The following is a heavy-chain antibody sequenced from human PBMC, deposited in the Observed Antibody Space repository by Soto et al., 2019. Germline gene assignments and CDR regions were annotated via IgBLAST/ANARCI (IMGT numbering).Heavy chain of an antibody. J-gene: IGHJ4*02. D-gene: IGHD1-26*01. CDR1: TFTFSSYA. Sequence: EVQLLESGGGLVQPGGSLRLSCAVSTFTFSSYAMSWVRQAPGKGLEWVSGISGGGINKYYADSGKGRFTISRDTSKKALYLQMNSLRAEDTAVYYCAKIHCHDGSYYLSDDWGQGPRVTVSS. V-gene: IGHV3-23*01. CDR3: AKIHCHDGSYYLSDD. CDR2: ISGGGINK.